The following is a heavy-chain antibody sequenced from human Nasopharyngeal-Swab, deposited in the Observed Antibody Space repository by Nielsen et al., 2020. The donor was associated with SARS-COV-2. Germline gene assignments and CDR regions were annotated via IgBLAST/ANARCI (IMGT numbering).Heavy chain of an antibody. Sequence: SETLSLTCTVSGGSISSSSYYWGWIRQPPGKGLEWIGTIYYSGSTYYNPSLKSRVTISVDTSKNQFSLKLSSVTAADTAVYYCARASSGWFLFDYWGQGTLVTVSS. CDR3: ARASSGWFLFDY. J-gene: IGHJ4*02. V-gene: IGHV4-39*07. D-gene: IGHD6-19*01. CDR2: IYYSGST. CDR1: GGSISSSSYY.